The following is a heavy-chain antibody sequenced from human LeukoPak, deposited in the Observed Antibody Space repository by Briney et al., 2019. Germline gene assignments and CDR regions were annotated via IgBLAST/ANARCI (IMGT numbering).Heavy chain of an antibody. J-gene: IGHJ4*02. CDR3: ARGTPYTSSSDFDY. V-gene: IGHV3-21*01. CDR1: GFTSSPYS. CDR2: ISGTSVYI. Sequence: GGSLRLSRAASGFTSSPYSMNWVRQAPGKGLEWVSSISGTSVYIYYADSVKGRFTISRDNAKNSLYLQMNSLRAEDTAAYYCARGTPYTSSSDFDYWGQGTLVTVSS. D-gene: IGHD6-6*01.